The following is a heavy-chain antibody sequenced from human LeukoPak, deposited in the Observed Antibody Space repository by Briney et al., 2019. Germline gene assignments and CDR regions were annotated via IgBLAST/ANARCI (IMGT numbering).Heavy chain of an antibody. Sequence: PSETLSLTCTVSGGSISSYYWSWIRQPPGKGLEWIGYIYYSGSTNYNPSLKSRVTISVDTSKNQFSLKLSSVTAADTAVYYCARELGTSYYDILGWFDPWGQGTLVTVSS. V-gene: IGHV4-59*01. CDR1: GGSISSYY. CDR2: IYYSGST. J-gene: IGHJ5*02. D-gene: IGHD3-9*01. CDR3: ARELGTSYYDILGWFDP.